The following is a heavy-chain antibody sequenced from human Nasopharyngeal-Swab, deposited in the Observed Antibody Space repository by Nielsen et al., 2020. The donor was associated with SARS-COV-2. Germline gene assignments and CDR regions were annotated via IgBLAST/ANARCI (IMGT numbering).Heavy chain of an antibody. CDR3: ARGGNWQFDS. J-gene: IGHJ4*02. V-gene: IGHV4-61*01. CDR2: IYYSGST. D-gene: IGHD1-1*01. Sequence: SETLSLTCTVSGGSVSSGSYYWSWIRQPPGKGLEWIGYIYYSGSTNYNPSLKSRVTLLVDKSKNQFSLNLNSMTAADTAVYYCARGGNWQFDSWGQGILVTVSS. CDR1: GGSVSSGSYY.